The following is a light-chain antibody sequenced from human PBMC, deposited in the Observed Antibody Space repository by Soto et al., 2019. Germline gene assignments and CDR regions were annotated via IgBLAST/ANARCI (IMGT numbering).Light chain of an antibody. Sequence: QSALTQPASVSGSPGQSITISCTGTSSDVGGYNYVSWYQQHPGKAPKLMIYEVSNRPSGVSNRFSGSKSGNTASLTIAGLQAEDEADYYGSSYTSSSTHVFGGGTKLTVL. V-gene: IGLV2-14*01. CDR3: SSYTSSSTHV. J-gene: IGLJ3*02. CDR1: SSDVGGYNY. CDR2: EVS.